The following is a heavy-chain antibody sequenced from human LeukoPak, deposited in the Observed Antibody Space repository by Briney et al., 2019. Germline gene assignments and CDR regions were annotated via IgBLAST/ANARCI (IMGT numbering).Heavy chain of an antibody. Sequence: GRSLRLSCAASGFTFSSYAMSWVRQAPGKGLEWVSAISGSGGSTYYADSVKGRFTISRDNSKNRLYLQMNSLRAEDTAVYYCAKGGYYYDSSGYYYGNYWGQGTLVTVSS. D-gene: IGHD3-22*01. J-gene: IGHJ4*02. CDR1: GFTFSSYA. CDR3: AKGGYYYDSSGYYYGNY. V-gene: IGHV3-23*01. CDR2: ISGSGGST.